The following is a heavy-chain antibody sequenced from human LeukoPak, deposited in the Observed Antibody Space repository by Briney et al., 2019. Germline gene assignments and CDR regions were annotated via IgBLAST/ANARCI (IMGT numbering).Heavy chain of an antibody. Sequence: ASVKVSCKASGYTFTGYYMHWVRQAPGQGLEWMGWINPNSGGTNYAQKFQGWVTMTRDTSISTAYMELSRLRSDDTAVYYCARDRGYCSGGSCPPAHIMGVWGKGTTVTVSS. V-gene: IGHV1-2*04. CDR3: ARDRGYCSGGSCPPAHIMGV. D-gene: IGHD2-15*01. CDR1: GYTFTGYY. CDR2: INPNSGGT. J-gene: IGHJ6*04.